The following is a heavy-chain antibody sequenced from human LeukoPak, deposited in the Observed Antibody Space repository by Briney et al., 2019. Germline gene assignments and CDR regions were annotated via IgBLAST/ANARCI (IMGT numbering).Heavy chain of an antibody. CDR2: ISAYNGNT. J-gene: IGHJ4*02. V-gene: IGHV1-18*01. D-gene: IGHD6-6*01. Sequence: ASVKVSCKASGYTFTSYGISWVRQAPGQGLEWMGWISAYNGNTNYAQKLQGRVTMTTDTSTSTAYMEQRSLRSDDTAVYYCARDRSIAARFRDLYYFDYWGQGTLVTVSS. CDR1: GYTFTSYG. CDR3: ARDRSIAARFRDLYYFDY.